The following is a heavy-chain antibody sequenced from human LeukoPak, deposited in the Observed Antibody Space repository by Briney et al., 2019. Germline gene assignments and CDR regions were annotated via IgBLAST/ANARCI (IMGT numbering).Heavy chain of an antibody. J-gene: IGHJ4*02. V-gene: IGHV3-53*01. D-gene: IGHD2-15*01. CDR1: GFTVSSNY. CDR3: ARGMCSGGNCYSAPDY. CDR2: IYSGGST. Sequence: GGSLRLSCAASGFTVSSNYMNWVRQAPGKGLEWVSVIYSGGSTYYADSVKGRFTIFRDNSKNTLYLQMNSLRAEDTAVYYCARGMCSGGNCYSAPDYWGQGTLVTVSS.